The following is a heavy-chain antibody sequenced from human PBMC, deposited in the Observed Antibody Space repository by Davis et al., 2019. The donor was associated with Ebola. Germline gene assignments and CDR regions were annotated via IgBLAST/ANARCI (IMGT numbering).Heavy chain of an antibody. Sequence: PGGSLRLSCAASGFTFSSYAMHWVRQAPGKGLEWVAVISYDGSNKYYADSVKGRFTISRDNSKNSLYLQMNSLRTEDTALYYCAKPYYDFWSGPSYNWFDPWGQGTLVTVSS. D-gene: IGHD3-3*01. CDR2: ISYDGSNK. J-gene: IGHJ5*02. V-gene: IGHV3-30-3*02. CDR3: AKPYYDFWSGPSYNWFDP. CDR1: GFTFSSYA.